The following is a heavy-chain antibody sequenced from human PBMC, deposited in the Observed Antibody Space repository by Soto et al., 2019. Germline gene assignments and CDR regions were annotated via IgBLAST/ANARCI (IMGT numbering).Heavy chain of an antibody. CDR1: GGSISSSSYY. CDR3: ASSIAAAGPLFFDY. V-gene: IGHV4-39*01. Sequence: QLQLQESGPGLVKPSETLSLTCTVSGGSISSSSYYWGWIRQPPGKGLEWIGSIYYSGSTYYNPSPRRRVTISVDTSKNQFSLKLSSVTAADTAVYYCASSIAAAGPLFFDYWGQGTLVTVSS. CDR2: IYYSGST. J-gene: IGHJ4*02. D-gene: IGHD6-13*01.